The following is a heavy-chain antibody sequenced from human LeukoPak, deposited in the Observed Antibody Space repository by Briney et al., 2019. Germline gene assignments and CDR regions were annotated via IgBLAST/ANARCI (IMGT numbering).Heavy chain of an antibody. J-gene: IGHJ4*02. CDR1: GDSPNTYF. D-gene: IGHD4-17*01. CDR2: IYYTGTT. CDR3: ASKSPDHGELRFDY. V-gene: IGHV4-59*01. Sequence: PSETLSLTCTISGDSPNTYFWSWIRQPPGKGLEWIGYIYYTGTTNYNPSLKSRVTISVDTSKNQFSLKVSSVTAADTGVYYCASKSPDHGELRFDYWGQGTLVTVSS.